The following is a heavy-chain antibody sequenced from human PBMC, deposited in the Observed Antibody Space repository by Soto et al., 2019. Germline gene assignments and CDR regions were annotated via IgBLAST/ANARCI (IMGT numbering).Heavy chain of an antibody. D-gene: IGHD3-10*02. CDR3: VRDYVMDV. J-gene: IGHJ6*02. Sequence: GGSLRPSCAASGFTFSGDAMNWVRQAPGKGLEWVSSISTTSTYIYYADSVKGRFTISRDNANNSLHLQMNSLRAEDTAVYYCVRDYVMDVWGQGTTVTVSS. CDR2: ISTTSTYI. V-gene: IGHV3-21*01. CDR1: GFTFSGDA.